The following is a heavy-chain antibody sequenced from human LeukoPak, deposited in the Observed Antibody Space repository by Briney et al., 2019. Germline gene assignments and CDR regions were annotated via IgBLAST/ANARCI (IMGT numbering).Heavy chain of an antibody. CDR1: GYTFSGYY. D-gene: IGHD5-18*01. CDR2: IDPNSGGT. CDR3: ARDLGYSFASVWHKYFDY. J-gene: IGHJ4*01. Sequence: ASVKVSCKASGYTFSGYYLHWVRQAPGQGLEWMGRIDPNSGGTKYPQKFQGRVTMTRDTSTSSAYMELSSLIFDDTAVYYCARDLGYSFASVWHKYFDYWGHGTLVTVSS. V-gene: IGHV1-2*06.